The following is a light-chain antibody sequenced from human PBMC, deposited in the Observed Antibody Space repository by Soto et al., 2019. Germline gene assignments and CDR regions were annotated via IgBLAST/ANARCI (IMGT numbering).Light chain of an antibody. V-gene: IGKV3-20*01. Sequence: EIVLTQSPGILSLSPGERATLSCRASQTLSTNSLAWYQQRPGQTPRLLIYAASTRNTDIPDRFSGSGSGSGFTLTISRLEAEDSAVYYCQQYGDSPYTFGQGTKLEIK. CDR1: QTLSTNS. CDR3: QQYGDSPYT. J-gene: IGKJ2*01. CDR2: AAS.